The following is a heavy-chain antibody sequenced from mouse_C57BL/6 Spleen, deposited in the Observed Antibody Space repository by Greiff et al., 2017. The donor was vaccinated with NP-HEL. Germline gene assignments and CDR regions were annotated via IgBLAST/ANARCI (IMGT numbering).Heavy chain of an antibody. CDR2: ISYSGST. V-gene: IGHV3-8*01. CDR1: GYSNTSDY. CDR3: ARYGDSSGPYYFDY. J-gene: IGHJ2*01. D-gene: IGHD3-2*02. Sequence: DVKLQESGPGLAKPSQTLSLTCSVTGYSNTSDYWNWIRKFPGNKLEYMGYISYSGSTYYNPSLKSRISITRDTSKNQYYLQLNSVTTEDTATYYCARYGDSSGPYYFDYWGQGTTLTVSS.